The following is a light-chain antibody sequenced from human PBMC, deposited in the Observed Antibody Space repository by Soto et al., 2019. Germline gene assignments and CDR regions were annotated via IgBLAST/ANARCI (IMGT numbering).Light chain of an antibody. V-gene: IGLV1-40*01. J-gene: IGLJ3*02. Sequence: QPVLTQPPSVSGAPGQRVTISCTGSSSNIGAGYDVHWYQQLPGTAPKLLIYGNSNRPSGVPDRFSGSKSGTSAFLAITGLQAEDEADYYCQSYDSSLRGVFGGGTKLTVL. CDR2: GNS. CDR3: QSYDSSLRGV. CDR1: SSNIGAGYD.